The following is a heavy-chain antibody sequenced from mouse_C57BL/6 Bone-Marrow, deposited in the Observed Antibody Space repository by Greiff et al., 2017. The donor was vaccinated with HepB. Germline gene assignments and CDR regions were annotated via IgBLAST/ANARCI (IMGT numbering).Heavy chain of an antibody. CDR2: IYPGSGST. J-gene: IGHJ1*03. CDR1: GYTFTSYW. Sequence: QVQLQQSGAELVKPGASVKMSCKASGYTFTSYWITWVKQRPGQGLEWIGDIYPGSGSTNYNEKFKSKATLTVDTSSSTAYMQLSSLTSEDSAVYYCARELLRGGYFDVWGTGTTVTVSS. D-gene: IGHD1-1*01. V-gene: IGHV1-55*01. CDR3: ARELLRGGYFDV.